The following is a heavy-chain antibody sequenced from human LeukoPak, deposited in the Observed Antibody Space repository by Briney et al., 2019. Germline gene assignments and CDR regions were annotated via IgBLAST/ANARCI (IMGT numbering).Heavy chain of an antibody. D-gene: IGHD3-22*01. CDR3: ARLKDCDSSGYYA. V-gene: IGHV4-39*01. Sequence: SETLSLTCTVSGGSISSSSCYWGWIRQPPGKGLEWIGSIYYSGSTYYNPSLKSRVTISVDTSKNQFSLKLSSVTAADTAVYYCARLKDCDSSGYYAWGQGTLVTVSS. CDR1: GGSISSSSCY. J-gene: IGHJ5*02. CDR2: IYYSGST.